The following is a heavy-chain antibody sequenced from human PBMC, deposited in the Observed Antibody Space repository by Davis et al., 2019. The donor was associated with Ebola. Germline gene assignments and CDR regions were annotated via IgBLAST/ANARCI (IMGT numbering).Heavy chain of an antibody. CDR2: ISGSGGGT. V-gene: IGHV3-23*01. CDR3: AKDGGSGDYLLYYFDY. D-gene: IGHD4-17*01. J-gene: IGHJ4*02. CDR1: GFTFSRYA. Sequence: GGSLRLSCAASGFTFSRYAMRLVRHAPGKGLEWVSAISGSGGGTYYADSVKGRFTISRDNSKNTLYLQMNSLRAEDTAVYYCAKDGGSGDYLLYYFDYWGQGTLVTVSS.